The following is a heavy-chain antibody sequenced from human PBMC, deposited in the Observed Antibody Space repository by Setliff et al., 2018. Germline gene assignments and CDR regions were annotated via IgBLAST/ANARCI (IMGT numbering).Heavy chain of an antibody. J-gene: IGHJ4*02. V-gene: IGHV1-69*02. CDR1: GGPLNSYS. CDR3: ARHPPPRNYFDIGALDS. Sequence: SVKVSCKASGGPLNSYSFSWVRQAPGQGLEWMGRIIPVLDITRYSQKFQGRVTITADKSTGIIYMELTSLRSDDTAVYYCARHPPPRNYFDIGALDSWGQGTLVTVSS. CDR2: IIPVLDIT. D-gene: IGHD3-22*01.